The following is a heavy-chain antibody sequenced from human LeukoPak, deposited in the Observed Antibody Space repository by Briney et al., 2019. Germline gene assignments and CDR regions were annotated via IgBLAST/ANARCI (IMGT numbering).Heavy chain of an antibody. D-gene: IGHD2-2*01. CDR1: GFTFTSSA. CDR2: IVVGSDNT. Sequence: GTSVKVSCKASGFTFTSSAVQWVRQARGQRLEWIGWIVVGSDNTNYAQKFQERVTITRDMSTSTAYMELSSLRSEDTAVYYCAAADCSSTSCYYFDYWGQGTLVTVSS. J-gene: IGHJ4*02. CDR3: AAADCSSTSCYYFDY. V-gene: IGHV1-58*01.